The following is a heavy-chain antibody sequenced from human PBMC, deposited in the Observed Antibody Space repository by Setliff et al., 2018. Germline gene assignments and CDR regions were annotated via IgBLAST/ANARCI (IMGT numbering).Heavy chain of an antibody. D-gene: IGHD3-3*01. Sequence: PGGSLRLSCAASGFTFSSYWMYWVRQAPGKGPEWVSYIGHNSRTIHYADSVKGRFTISRDSSKNTVYLQMNSLTAEDTAMYYCATLSKDLNYWGQGTLVTVSS. CDR3: ATLSKDLNY. V-gene: IGHV3-48*01. CDR1: GFTFSSYW. CDR2: IGHNSRTI. J-gene: IGHJ4*02.